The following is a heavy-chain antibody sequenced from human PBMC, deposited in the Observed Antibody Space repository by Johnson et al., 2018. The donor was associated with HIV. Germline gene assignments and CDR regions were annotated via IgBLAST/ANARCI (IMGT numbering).Heavy chain of an antibody. J-gene: IGHJ3*02. CDR2: IYSGGST. D-gene: IGHD3-16*01. V-gene: IGHV3-66*02. CDR3: ASLGLDLLVKAPLSVVFDAFDI. Sequence: VQLVESGGGLVQPGGSLRLSCAASGFTVSSNYMSWVRQAPGKGLAWVSVIYSGGSTYYADSVKGRFTISRDNSKNTLYLQMNSLIAEDTAVYYCASLGLDLLVKAPLSVVFDAFDIWGQGTMVTVSS. CDR1: GFTVSSNY.